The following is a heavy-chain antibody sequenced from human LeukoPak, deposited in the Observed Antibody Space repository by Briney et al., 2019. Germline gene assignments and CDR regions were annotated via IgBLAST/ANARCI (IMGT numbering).Heavy chain of an antibody. Sequence: ASVKVSCKASGYTFTSDYMHWVRQGPGQGLEWMGIIDPSGGSTSYAQKFQGRVTTTRDTSTSTVYMELTSLRSEDTAVYYCARDEAAGKIDYWGQRTLVTVSS. CDR2: IDPSGGST. CDR1: GYTFTSDY. V-gene: IGHV1-46*01. D-gene: IGHD6-13*01. J-gene: IGHJ4*02. CDR3: ARDEAAGKIDY.